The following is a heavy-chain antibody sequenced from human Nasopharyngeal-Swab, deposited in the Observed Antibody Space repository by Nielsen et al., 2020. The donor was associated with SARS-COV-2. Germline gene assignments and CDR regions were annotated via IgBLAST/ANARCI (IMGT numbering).Heavy chain of an antibody. V-gene: IGHV3-7*03. Sequence: GESLKISCGGSGFTFSDYWMSWVRQTPGKGLEWVAIIKQDGSETYYVDSVRGRFTISRDNAKNSLSLVMTSLRADDTAVYYCAGGTGWLTDSWGQGTLVTVSS. CDR2: IKQDGSET. D-gene: IGHD3-9*01. CDR3: AGGTGWLTDS. J-gene: IGHJ4*02. CDR1: GFTFSDYW.